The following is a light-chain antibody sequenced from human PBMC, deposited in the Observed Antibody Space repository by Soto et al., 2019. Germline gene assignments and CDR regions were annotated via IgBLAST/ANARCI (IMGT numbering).Light chain of an antibody. CDR3: QAWDTSAV. V-gene: IGLV3-1*01. J-gene: IGLJ2*01. CDR2: QDS. CDR1: NLESHY. Sequence: SYELTQPPSVTVSPGQTVSITCSGDNLESHYVSRYQQKAGQSPVLVIYQDSKRPSGIPARFSGSNSGTTATLTVSGTQALDEADYYCQAWDTSAVFGGGTKLTVL.